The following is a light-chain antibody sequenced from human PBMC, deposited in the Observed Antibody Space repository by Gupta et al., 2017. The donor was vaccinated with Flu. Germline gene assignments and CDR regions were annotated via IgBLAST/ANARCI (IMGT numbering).Light chain of an antibody. J-gene: IGKJ2*01. Sequence: EIVLTQSPGTLSLSPGEGATLSCRASQSVSSISLAWYQQKPGQAPRLLIYGASTRATGIPDRFSGSGSGTDFTLTISRLEPEDFAVYFCQQEGRSPYTFGQGTKMGIK. CDR1: QSVSSIS. CDR3: QQEGRSPYT. V-gene: IGKV3-20*01. CDR2: GAS.